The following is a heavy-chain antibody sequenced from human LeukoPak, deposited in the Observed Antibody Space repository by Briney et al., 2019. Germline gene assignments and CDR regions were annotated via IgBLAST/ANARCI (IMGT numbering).Heavy chain of an antibody. V-gene: IGHV1-46*01. D-gene: IGHD4-17*01. J-gene: IGHJ4*02. CDR2: INPSGGST. Sequence: GASVKVSCKASGYTFTSYGISWVRQAPGQGLEWMGIINPSGGSTSYAQKFQGRVTMTRDTSTSTVYMELSSLRSEDTAVYYCARPLAGYYGPDYWGQGTLVTVSS. CDR1: GYTFTSYG. CDR3: ARPLAGYYGPDY.